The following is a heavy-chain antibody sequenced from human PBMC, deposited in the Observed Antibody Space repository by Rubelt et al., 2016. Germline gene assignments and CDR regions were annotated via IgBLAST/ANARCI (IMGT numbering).Heavy chain of an antibody. J-gene: IGHJ4*02. V-gene: IGHV3-33*06. CDR3: AKVFRTAQDY. D-gene: IGHD5-18*01. CDR2: YDGSNK. Sequence: YDGSNKYYADSVKGRFTISRDNSKNTLYLQMNSLRAEDTAVYYCAKVFRTAQDYWGQGTLVTVSS.